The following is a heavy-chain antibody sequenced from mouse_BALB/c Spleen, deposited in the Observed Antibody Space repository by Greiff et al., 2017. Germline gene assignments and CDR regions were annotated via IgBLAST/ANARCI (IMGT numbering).Heavy chain of an antibody. V-gene: IGHV5-6*01. Sequence: DVHLVESGGDLVKPGGSLKLSCAASGFTFSSYGMSWVRQTPDKRLEWVATISSGGSYTYYPDSVKGRFTISRDNAKNTLYLQMSSLKSEDTAMYYCARHLITTGYYAMDYWGQGTSVTVSS. D-gene: IGHD2-4*01. CDR1: GFTFSSYG. J-gene: IGHJ4*01. CDR2: ISSGGSYT. CDR3: ARHLITTGYYAMDY.